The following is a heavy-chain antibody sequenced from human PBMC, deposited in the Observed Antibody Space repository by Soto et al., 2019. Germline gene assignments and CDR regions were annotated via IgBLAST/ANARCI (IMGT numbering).Heavy chain of an antibody. CDR1: GGSISSSNW. CDR2: IYHSGST. J-gene: IGHJ6*02. D-gene: IGHD2-2*02. Sequence: PXETLSLTFAVSGGSISSSNWWSCVRQPPGKGLEWIGEIYHSGSTNYNPSLKSRVTISVDKSKNQFSLKLSSVTAADTAVYYCARVGCSSTSCYSDYYYGMDVWGQGTTVTVSS. V-gene: IGHV4-4*02. CDR3: ARVGCSSTSCYSDYYYGMDV.